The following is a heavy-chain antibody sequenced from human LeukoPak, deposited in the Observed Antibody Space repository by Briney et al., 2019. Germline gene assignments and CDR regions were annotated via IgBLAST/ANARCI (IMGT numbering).Heavy chain of an antibody. CDR2: IIPILGIA. D-gene: IGHD3-10*01. V-gene: IGHV1-69*04. CDR1: GGTFSSYA. J-gene: IGHJ3*02. CDR3: ALRDYYGSGSSLSSNAFDI. Sequence: ASVKVSCKASGGTFSSYAISWVRQAPGQGLEWMGRIIPILGIANYAQKFQGRVTITADKSTSTAYMELSSLRSEDTAVYYCALRDYYGSGSSLSSNAFDIWGQGTMVTVSS.